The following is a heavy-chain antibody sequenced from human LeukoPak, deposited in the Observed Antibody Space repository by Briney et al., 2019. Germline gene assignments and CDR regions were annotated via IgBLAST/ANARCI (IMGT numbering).Heavy chain of an antibody. CDR2: ISWNSGSI. CDR1: GFTFDDYA. CDR3: SLLYGGGSYCSDY. J-gene: IGHJ4*02. Sequence: GGSLRLSCAASGFTFDDYAMHWVRQVPGKGLEWVSGISWNSGSIGYADSVKGRFTISRDNAKKSLYLQMNSLRPEDTALFYCSLLYGGGSYCSDYWGQGTLVTVSS. D-gene: IGHD3-10*01. V-gene: IGHV3-9*01.